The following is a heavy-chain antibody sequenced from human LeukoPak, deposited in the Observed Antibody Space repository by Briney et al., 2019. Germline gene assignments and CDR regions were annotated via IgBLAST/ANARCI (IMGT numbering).Heavy chain of an antibody. V-gene: IGHV4-59*03. CDR2: IYYSGST. D-gene: IGHD6-19*01. Sequence: SETLSLTCTVSGDSISSYYWSWIRQPPGRGLEWIGYIYYSGSTYYNPSLKSRVTISVDTSKNQFSLKLSSVTAADTAVYYCATRVAVAGYFNYWGQGTLVTVSS. CDR1: GDSISSYY. J-gene: IGHJ4*02. CDR3: ATRVAVAGYFNY.